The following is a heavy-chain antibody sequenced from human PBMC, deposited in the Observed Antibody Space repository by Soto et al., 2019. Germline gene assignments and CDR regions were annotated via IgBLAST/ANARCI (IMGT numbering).Heavy chain of an antibody. D-gene: IGHD5-12*01. CDR3: ARKDSGYADYMDV. CDR1: GGSISRGGYY. V-gene: IGHV4-31*03. Sequence: QVQLQESGPGLVKPSQTLSLTCTVSGGSISRGGYYWSWIRQHPGKGLEWIGYIYYSGGTCYNPSLKSRVTISVDTSENQFSLRLSSVTAADTAVYYCARKDSGYADYMDVWGEGTTVTVSS. J-gene: IGHJ6*03. CDR2: IYYSGGT.